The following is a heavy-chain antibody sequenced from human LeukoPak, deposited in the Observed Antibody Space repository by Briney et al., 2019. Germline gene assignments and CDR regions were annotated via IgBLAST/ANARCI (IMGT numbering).Heavy chain of an antibody. Sequence: GGSLRLSCAASGFTFSSYEMNWVRPAPGKGLEWVSYISSSGSTIYYADSVKGRFTISRDNAQNSLYLQMNRLRAEDTAVYYCARGGAVDTAMVNDYWGQGTLVTVSS. CDR1: GFTFSSYE. J-gene: IGHJ4*02. CDR2: ISSSGSTI. CDR3: ARGGAVDTAMVNDY. D-gene: IGHD5-18*01. V-gene: IGHV3-48*03.